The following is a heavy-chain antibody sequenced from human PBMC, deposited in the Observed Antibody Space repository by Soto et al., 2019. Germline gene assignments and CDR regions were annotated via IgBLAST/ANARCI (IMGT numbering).Heavy chain of an antibody. CDR3: TTRLYYYESSGYHYPGDY. J-gene: IGHJ4*02. CDR1: GFTFSNAW. D-gene: IGHD3-22*01. V-gene: IGHV3-15*01. Sequence: GGSVRLSCAASGFTFSNAWMSWVRKAPGKGLEWVGRIKSKTDGGTTDYAAPVKGRFTISRDDSKNMLYVLMNSLKTEDTAVYYCTTRLYYYESSGYHYPGDYWGQGTLVTVSS. CDR2: IKSKTDGGTT.